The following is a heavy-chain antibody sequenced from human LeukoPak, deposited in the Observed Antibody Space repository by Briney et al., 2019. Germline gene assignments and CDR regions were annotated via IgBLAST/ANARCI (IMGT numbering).Heavy chain of an antibody. D-gene: IGHD3-22*01. CDR3: ARGIGYYDSSGYYTYYYGMDV. Sequence: GGSLRLSCAASGFTFSSYGMHWVRQAPGKGLEWVAVIWYDGSNKYYADSVKGRFTISRDNSKNTLYLQMNSLRAEDTAVYYCARGIGYYDSSGYYTYYYGMDVWGQGTTVTVSS. V-gene: IGHV3-33*01. J-gene: IGHJ6*02. CDR1: GFTFSSYG. CDR2: IWYDGSNK.